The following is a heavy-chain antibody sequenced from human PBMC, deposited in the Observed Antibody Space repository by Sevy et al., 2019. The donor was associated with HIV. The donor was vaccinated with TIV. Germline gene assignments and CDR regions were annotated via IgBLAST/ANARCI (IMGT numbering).Heavy chain of an antibody. CDR3: TSGIAVVGTVYFDY. Sequence: AGSLRLSCAVSGFTFSGSAMDWVHHTSGKELEWLGRIRNQANNYTTTYAASVKGRFVISRDDSKNTAYLHMSNLKSEDTAVYYCTSGIAVVGTVYFDYWGRGTLVTVSS. CDR2: IRNQANNYTT. V-gene: IGHV3-73*01. J-gene: IGHJ4*02. D-gene: IGHD6-19*01. CDR1: GFTFSGSA.